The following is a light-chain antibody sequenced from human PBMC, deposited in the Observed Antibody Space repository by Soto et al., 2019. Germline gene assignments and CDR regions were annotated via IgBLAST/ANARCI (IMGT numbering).Light chain of an antibody. CDR3: LRRTDWPPLLT. Sequence: EIVLTQSPSTLSLSPGERATLSCRASQSINNYLAWYQQKPGQAPRLLIYDASNRATGIPARFSGSGSGTDFTLTISSLEPEDFAVYYCLRRTDWPPLLTFVPGTKVDIK. CDR1: QSINNY. CDR2: DAS. V-gene: IGKV3-11*01. J-gene: IGKJ3*01.